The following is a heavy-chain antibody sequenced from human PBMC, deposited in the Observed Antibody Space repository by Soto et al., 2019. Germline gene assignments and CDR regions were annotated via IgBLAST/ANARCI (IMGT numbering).Heavy chain of an antibody. V-gene: IGHV1-24*01. CDR2: FDPEDGET. J-gene: IGHJ6*03. CDR1: GYTLTELS. CDR3: ETPDVGYYYYYMDV. Sequence: QVQLVQSVAEVKKPWASVKVSCKVSGYTLTELSMHWVRQAPGKGLEWMGGFDPEDGETIDAQKFQGSVTLTEDTSTDTAYMELSSLRSEDTAVYYCETPDVGYYYYYMDVWGKGTTVTVSS. D-gene: IGHD3-10*02.